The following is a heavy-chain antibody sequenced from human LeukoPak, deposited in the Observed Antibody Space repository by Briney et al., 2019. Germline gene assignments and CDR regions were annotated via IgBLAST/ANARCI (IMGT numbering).Heavy chain of an antibody. Sequence: PSETLSLTCTVSGGSISSYYWSWIRQPPGKGLEWIGYIYYSVSTNYNPSLKSRVTISVDTSKNQFSLKLSSVTAADTAVYYCARDKTRYCSSTSCYYGMDVWGQGTTVTVSS. D-gene: IGHD2-2*01. J-gene: IGHJ6*02. CDR2: IYYSVST. CDR3: ARDKTRYCSSTSCYYGMDV. CDR1: GGSISSYY. V-gene: IGHV4-59*01.